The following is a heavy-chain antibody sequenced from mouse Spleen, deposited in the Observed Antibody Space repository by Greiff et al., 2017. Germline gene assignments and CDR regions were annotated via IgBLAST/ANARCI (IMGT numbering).Heavy chain of an antibody. D-gene: IGHD2-2*01. Sequence: QVQLQQSGAELMKPGASVKISCKATGYTFSSYWIEWVKQRPGHGLEWIGEILPGSGSTNYNEKFKGKATFTADTSSNTAYMQLSSLTSEDSAVYYCARGDYGYDVDYWGQGTTLTVSS. CDR3: ARGDYGYDVDY. CDR1: GYTFSSYW. J-gene: IGHJ2*01. CDR2: ILPGSGST. V-gene: IGHV1-9*01.